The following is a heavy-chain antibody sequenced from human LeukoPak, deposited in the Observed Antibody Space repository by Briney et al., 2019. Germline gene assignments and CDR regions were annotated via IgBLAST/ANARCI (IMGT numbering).Heavy chain of an antibody. J-gene: IGHJ4*02. CDR1: GLTFSSYW. CDR3: AGLESTADY. Sequence: GGALRLSCAASGLTFSSYWMPWVRKAPGKGLVWVSRINSDGSSTIYADSVKGRFTISRDNAKNTLYLQMNSLRAEDTAVYYCAGLESTADYWGQGALVTVSS. V-gene: IGHV3-74*01. CDR2: INSDGSST.